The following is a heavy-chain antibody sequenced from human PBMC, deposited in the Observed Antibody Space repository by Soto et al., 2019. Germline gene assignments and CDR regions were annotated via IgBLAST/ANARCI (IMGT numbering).Heavy chain of an antibody. Sequence: SVEVSCKASGATYSTSAISWVRQAPGQGLEWMGGINPILGTPDYAHKFQGRVTITADESTSTVYMELGSLRSEDTALYFCARGGVDVVATSAFDYWGQGTLVTVSS. J-gene: IGHJ4*02. CDR1: GATYSTSA. CDR2: INPILGTP. CDR3: ARGGVDVVATSAFDY. V-gene: IGHV1-69*13. D-gene: IGHD5-12*01.